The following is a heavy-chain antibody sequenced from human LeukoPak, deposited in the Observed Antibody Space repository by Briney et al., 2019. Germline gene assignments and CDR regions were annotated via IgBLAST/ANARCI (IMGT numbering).Heavy chain of an antibody. Sequence: GGSLRLSCAASGFTFSDYYTSWIRQAPGKGLGWISYISNSGTMIYYRDSVKGRFTVSRDNAQNSLYLQMNSLRAEDTALYYCAGGVQGAGPFDYWGQGSLVTVSS. CDR1: GFTFSDYY. D-gene: IGHD3-16*01. CDR2: ISNSGTMI. CDR3: AGGVQGAGPFDY. V-gene: IGHV3-11*01. J-gene: IGHJ4*02.